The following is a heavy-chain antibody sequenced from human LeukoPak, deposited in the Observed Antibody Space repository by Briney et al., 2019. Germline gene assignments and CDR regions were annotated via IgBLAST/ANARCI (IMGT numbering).Heavy chain of an antibody. V-gene: IGHV7-4-1*02. CDR1: GYTFTSYA. D-gene: IGHD6-13*01. CDR3: ARTTEAHSWQTRYYSYYMDV. Sequence: GASVKVSCKASGYTFTSYAMNWVRQAPGQGLEWMGWINTNTGNPTYAQGFTGRFVFSLDTSVSTAYLQISSLKAEDTAVYYCARTTEAHSWQTRYYSYYMDVWGKGTTVTVSS. CDR2: INTNTGNP. J-gene: IGHJ6*03.